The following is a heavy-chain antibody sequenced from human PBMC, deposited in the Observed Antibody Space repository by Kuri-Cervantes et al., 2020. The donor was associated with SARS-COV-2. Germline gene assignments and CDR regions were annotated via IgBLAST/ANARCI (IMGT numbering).Heavy chain of an antibody. CDR2: ISYDGSNK. CDR3: AKDMGTIFGVVIGSGYGMGV. V-gene: IGHV3-30-3*01. Sequence: GGSLRLSCAASGFTFSSYAMHWVRQAPGKGLEWVAVISYDGSNKYYADSVKGRFTISRDNSKNTLYLQMNSLRAEDTALYYCAKDMGTIFGVVIGSGYGMGVWGQGTTVTVSS. CDR1: GFTFSSYA. D-gene: IGHD3-3*01. J-gene: IGHJ6*02.